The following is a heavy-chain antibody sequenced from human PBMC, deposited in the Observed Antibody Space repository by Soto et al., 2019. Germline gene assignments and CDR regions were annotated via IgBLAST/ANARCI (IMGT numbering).Heavy chain of an antibody. CDR2: IYWDDDK. Sequence: QITLKESGPPLVKPTQTLTLTCTFSGFSLSTSGVGVGWIRQPPGKALEWLALIYWDDDKRYSPSLKSRLTITKDTSKNQVVLTMTNMDPVDTATYYCAHSRGRIAAPSRWFDPWGQGTLVTVSS. CDR1: GFSLSTSGVG. J-gene: IGHJ5*02. V-gene: IGHV2-5*02. D-gene: IGHD6-6*01. CDR3: AHSRGRIAAPSRWFDP.